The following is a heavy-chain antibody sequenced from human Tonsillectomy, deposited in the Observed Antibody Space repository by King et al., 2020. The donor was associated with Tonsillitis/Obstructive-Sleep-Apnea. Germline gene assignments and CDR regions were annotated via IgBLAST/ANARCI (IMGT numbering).Heavy chain of an antibody. CDR3: ARDTPIDRVIDC. CDR1: GYSFTTSY. Sequence: HVQLVESGAEVKMPGASVRVSCKASGYSFTTSYVHWVRQAPGQGLDWLGIINPSDGITTYAQKFQGRVTMTRDTSTSTVYMELSRLSSDDTAVYYCARDTPIDRVIDCWGQGTLVTVSS. V-gene: IGHV1-46*01. J-gene: IGHJ4*02. CDR2: INPSDGIT.